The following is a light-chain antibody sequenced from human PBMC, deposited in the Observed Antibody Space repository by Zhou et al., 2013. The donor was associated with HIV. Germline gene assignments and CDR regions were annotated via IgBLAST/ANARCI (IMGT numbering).Light chain of an antibody. CDR3: QVYGFWPPQHT. J-gene: IGKJ2*01. V-gene: IGKV3-15*01. CDR2: GAS. CDR1: QSVTSN. Sequence: EFVLTQSPGTLSLSPGERATLSCRTSQSVTSNFLAWYQQKPGQAPRLLIYGASTRATGIPARFSGSGSATDFTLTISSLQSEDFAVYYCQVYGFWPPQHTFGQGTKLEI.